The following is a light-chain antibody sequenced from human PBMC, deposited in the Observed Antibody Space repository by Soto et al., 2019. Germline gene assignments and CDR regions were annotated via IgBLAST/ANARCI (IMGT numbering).Light chain of an antibody. CDR2: LAS. CDR3: MQGLQRGS. Sequence: VLTQSPLSLPVTPGEPASISCRSSQSLLHRNGKNYLDWYLQKPGQSPQILIYLASNRSSGVPDRFSGSGSGTDFTLRISPVQAEDVGAYYCMQGLQRGSFGGGTKVEIK. J-gene: IGKJ4*01. V-gene: IGKV2-28*01. CDR1: QSLLHRNGKNY.